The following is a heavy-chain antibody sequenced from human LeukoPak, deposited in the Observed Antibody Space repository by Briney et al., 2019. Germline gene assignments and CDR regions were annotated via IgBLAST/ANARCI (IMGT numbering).Heavy chain of an antibody. CDR1: GFTFSSYS. CDR3: AELGITIIGGV. J-gene: IGHJ6*04. Sequence: GGSLRLSCAASGFTFSSYSMNWVRQAPGKGREWVSYISRSGSTIYYADSVKGRFTISRDNAKNSLYLQMNRERAEDTAVYYCAELGITIIGGVWGKGTTVTISS. CDR2: ISRSGSTI. D-gene: IGHD3-10*02. V-gene: IGHV3-48*04.